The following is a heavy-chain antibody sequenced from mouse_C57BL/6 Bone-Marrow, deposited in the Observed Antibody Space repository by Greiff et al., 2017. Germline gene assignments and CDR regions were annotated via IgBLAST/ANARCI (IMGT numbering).Heavy chain of an antibody. CDR2: IRNKANGYTT. D-gene: IGHD3-3*01. V-gene: IGHV7-3*01. Sequence: EVQVVESGGGLVQPGGSLSLSCAASGFTFTDYYMSWVRQPPGKALEWLGFIRNKANGYTTEYSASVKGRFTISRDNSQSILYLQMNALRAEDSATYYCASLNLKRDRFAYWGQGTLVTVSA. J-gene: IGHJ3*01. CDR1: GFTFTDYY. CDR3: ASLNLKRDRFAY.